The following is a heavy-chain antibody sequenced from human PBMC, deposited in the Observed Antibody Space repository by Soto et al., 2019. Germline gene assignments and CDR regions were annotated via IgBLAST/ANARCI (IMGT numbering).Heavy chain of an antibody. V-gene: IGHV5-51*01. J-gene: IGHJ3*02. CDR2: IYPGDSDT. Sequence: GESLKISCKGSGYSFTSYWIGWVRQMPGKGLEWLGIIYPGDSDTRYSPSFQGQVTISADKSISTAYLQWSSLKASDTAMYYCARLCGGECYGGAFDIWGQGTLVTVSS. CDR3: ARLCGGECYGGAFDI. CDR1: GYSFTSYW. D-gene: IGHD2-21*01.